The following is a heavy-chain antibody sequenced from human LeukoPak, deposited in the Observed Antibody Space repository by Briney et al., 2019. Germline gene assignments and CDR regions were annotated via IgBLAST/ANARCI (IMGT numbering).Heavy chain of an antibody. Sequence: GASVKVSCKASGCSFTAYYIHWVRQAPGQGLEWMGWMNPKSPGTNYAQKFQGRVTMTRDTSISTVYMELSSLTSDDSAVYYCARDPAQSYYTDVWGIGTTVTVSS. CDR3: ARDPAQSYYTDV. CDR1: GCSFTAYY. CDR2: MNPKSPGT. V-gene: IGHV1-2*02. J-gene: IGHJ6*03.